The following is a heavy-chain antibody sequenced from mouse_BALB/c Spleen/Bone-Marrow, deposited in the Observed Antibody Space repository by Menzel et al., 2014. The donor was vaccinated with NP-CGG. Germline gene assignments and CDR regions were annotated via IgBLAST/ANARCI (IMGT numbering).Heavy chain of an antibody. D-gene: IGHD2-3*01. Sequence: VQVVESGAELVRPGTSVKVSCKASGYAFTNYLIEWVKQRPGQGLEWIGVINPGSGGTNYNEKFKGEATLTADKSPSTAYMQLSSLTSEDSAIYYCARGEDGLDYWGQGTTLTVSS. V-gene: IGHV1-54*01. CDR3: ARGEDGLDY. J-gene: IGHJ2*01. CDR2: INPGSGGT. CDR1: GYAFTNYL.